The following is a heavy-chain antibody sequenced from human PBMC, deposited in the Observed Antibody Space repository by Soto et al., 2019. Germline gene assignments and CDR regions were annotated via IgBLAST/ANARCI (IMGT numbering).Heavy chain of an antibody. Sequence: QITGKESDPTLVKPTQTLTLTCTSSGFSLDSPAGGVNWIRQPPGKALEWLGLIYWDEDKQYNPSLKSRLTITRDTSKNQVVLTMTNMDPVDTATYYCAHGSGWLSDYWGEGTLVTVSS. V-gene: IGHV2-5*02. J-gene: IGHJ4*02. CDR3: AHGSGWLSDY. CDR1: GFSLDSPAGG. D-gene: IGHD6-19*01. CDR2: IYWDEDK.